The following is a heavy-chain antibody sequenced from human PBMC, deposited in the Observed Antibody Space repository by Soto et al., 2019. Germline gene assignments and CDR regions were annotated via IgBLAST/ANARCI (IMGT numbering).Heavy chain of an antibody. CDR1: GGSISGYY. J-gene: IGHJ4*02. Sequence: SETLSLTCTVSGGSISGYYWSWIRQPPGKGLQWIGYIYSSGSTNYNPSLKSRVTISVDTSKNQFSLNLSSVTAADTAVYYCARQRRDFDYWAQGYLVTVSS. CDR2: IYSSGST. CDR3: ARQRRDFDY. V-gene: IGHV4-59*08.